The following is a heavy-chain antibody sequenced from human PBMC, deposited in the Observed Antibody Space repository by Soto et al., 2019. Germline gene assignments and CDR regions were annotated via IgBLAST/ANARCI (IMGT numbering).Heavy chain of an antibody. V-gene: IGHV3-23*01. CDR3: GRDCSSECYGFGC. CDR1: AFTFSNFG. CDR2: ISSGGST. J-gene: IGHJ6*01. Sequence: WGSLRLSCSASAFTFSNFGMSWVRQAPRKGLEWVSAISSGGSTFYADSVKGRFTISRDNSKSTLYLQMNSLRAEDTSVDYCGRDCSSECYGFGCWG. D-gene: IGHD2-21*01.